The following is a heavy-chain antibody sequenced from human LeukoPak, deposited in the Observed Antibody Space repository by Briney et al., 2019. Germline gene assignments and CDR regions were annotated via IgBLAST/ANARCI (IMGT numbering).Heavy chain of an antibody. Sequence: GGSLKLSCAASGFTFSDYYMSWIRQAPGQGLEWVSYISSCGSTIYYADPVTGRFTISRDNAKNSLYLQMNSLRAEDTAVYYCARSPSTDYYGSGSGYYGIDVWGQGTTVNVS. CDR2: ISSCGSTI. J-gene: IGHJ6*02. D-gene: IGHD3-10*01. CDR3: ARSPSTDYYGSGSGYYGIDV. V-gene: IGHV3-11*01. CDR1: GFTFSDYY.